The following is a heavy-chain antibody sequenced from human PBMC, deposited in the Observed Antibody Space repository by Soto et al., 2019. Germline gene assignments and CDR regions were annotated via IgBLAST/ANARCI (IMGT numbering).Heavy chain of an antibody. Sequence: PSETLSLTCTVSGGSISSYYWSWIRQPPGKGLEWIGSIYYIGNTYYNPSLKSRVTISVDTSKNQFSLKLSSVTAADTAVYYCARGFGLEYYYYYMDVWGKGTTVTVSS. D-gene: IGHD1-1*01. CDR2: IYYIGNT. CDR1: GGSISSYY. J-gene: IGHJ6*03. V-gene: IGHV4-59*12. CDR3: ARGFGLEYYYYYMDV.